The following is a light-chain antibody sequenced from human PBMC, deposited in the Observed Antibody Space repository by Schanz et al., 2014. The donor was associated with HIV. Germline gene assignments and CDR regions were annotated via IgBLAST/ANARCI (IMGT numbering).Light chain of an antibody. J-gene: IGKJ2*01. CDR1: QSVSSY. Sequence: EIVLTQSPATLSLSPGERATLSCRASQSVSSYLAWYQQKPGQAPRLLIYAASTRATGIPARFSGSGSGTEFTLTITSLQSEDFALYYCQQYDKWPPYTFGQGTKLDMK. CDR3: QQYDKWPPYT. V-gene: IGKV3-15*01. CDR2: AAS.